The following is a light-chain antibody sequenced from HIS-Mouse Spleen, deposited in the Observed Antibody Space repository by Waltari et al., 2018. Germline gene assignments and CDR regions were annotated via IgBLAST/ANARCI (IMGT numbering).Light chain of an antibody. V-gene: IGKV1-5*03. J-gene: IGKJ1*01. Sequence: DIQMTQSPSTLSASVGDRVTITCLASQSISSWVAWYQPQPGKAPKILIYKASSLESGVPSRFSGSGSGTEFTLTISSLQPDDFATYYCQQYNSYSRTFGQGTKVEIK. CDR3: QQYNSYSRT. CDR2: KAS. CDR1: QSISSW.